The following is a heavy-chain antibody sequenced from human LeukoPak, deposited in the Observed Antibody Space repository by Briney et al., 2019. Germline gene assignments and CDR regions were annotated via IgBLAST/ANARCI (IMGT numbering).Heavy chain of an antibody. CDR2: INHSGST. D-gene: IGHD3-10*01. CDR3: ARHGSGSQSIDY. Sequence: SETLSLTCAVYGGSFSGYYWSWIRQPPGKELEWIGEINHSGSTNYNPSLKSRVTISVDTSKNQFSLKLSSVTAADTAVYYCARHGSGSQSIDYWGQGTLVTVSS. CDR1: GGSFSGYY. V-gene: IGHV4-34*01. J-gene: IGHJ4*02.